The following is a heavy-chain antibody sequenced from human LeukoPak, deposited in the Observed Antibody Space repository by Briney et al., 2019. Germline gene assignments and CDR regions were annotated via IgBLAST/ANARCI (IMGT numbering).Heavy chain of an antibody. Sequence: GGSLRLSCAASGFMFSSYAMSWVRQAPGKGLEWVSVISGSGGSTNYADSVRGRFTISRDNSENTLYLQMNSLRAEDTAIYYCALRGGTYYYDGGGYYWRYWGQGTLVTVSS. CDR2: ISGSGGST. V-gene: IGHV3-23*01. J-gene: IGHJ4*02. D-gene: IGHD3-22*01. CDR1: GFMFSSYA. CDR3: ALRGGTYYYDGGGYYWRY.